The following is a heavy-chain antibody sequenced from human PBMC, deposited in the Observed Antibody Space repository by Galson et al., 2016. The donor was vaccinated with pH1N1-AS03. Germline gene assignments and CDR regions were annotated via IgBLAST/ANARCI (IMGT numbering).Heavy chain of an antibody. D-gene: IGHD3-22*01. CDR2: FIPIFGTA. V-gene: IGHV1-69*06. CDR1: EGTFSNFG. J-gene: IGHJ4*02. Sequence: ASEGTFSNFGISWVRQAPGQGLEWMGGFIPIFGTANVAQKFKGRVTITADNLELSSLRSDDTAVYYCARDNYYDTGAFYGHFDFWGQGTLLVVSS. CDR3: ARDNYYDTGAFYGHFDF.